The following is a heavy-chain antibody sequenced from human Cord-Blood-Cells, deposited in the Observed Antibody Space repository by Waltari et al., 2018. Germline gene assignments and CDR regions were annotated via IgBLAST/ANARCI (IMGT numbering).Heavy chain of an antibody. Sequence: EVQLVESGGGLVQPGGSLRLSCAASGFTFSSYWLRWVRQAPGKGLEWVANIKQDGSEKYYVDSVKGRFTISRDNAKNSLYLQMNSLRAEDTAVYYCARSCGGDCYFDYWGQGTLVTVSS. CDR1: GFTFSSYW. D-gene: IGHD2-21*01. J-gene: IGHJ4*02. CDR2: IKQDGSEK. V-gene: IGHV3-7*01. CDR3: ARSCGGDCYFDY.